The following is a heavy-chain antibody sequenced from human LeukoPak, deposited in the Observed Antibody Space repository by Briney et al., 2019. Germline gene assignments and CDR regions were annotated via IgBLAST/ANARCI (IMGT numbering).Heavy chain of an antibody. J-gene: IGHJ6*03. V-gene: IGHV3-48*04. CDR2: ISTSSTTI. CDR1: GFTFSKYS. CDR3: VREHYNYYMDV. Sequence: GGSLRLSCAASGFTFSKYSTTWVRLAPGKGLEWVSYISTSSTTIYYADSVKGRFTISRDNGKNSLYLQMNSLRAEDTALYYCVREHYNYYMDVWGKGTTVTVSS.